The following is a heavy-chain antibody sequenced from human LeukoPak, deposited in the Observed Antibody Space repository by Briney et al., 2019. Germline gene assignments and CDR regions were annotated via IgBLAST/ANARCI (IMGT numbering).Heavy chain of an antibody. Sequence: GASVKVSCKASGYTSTSYYMHWVRQAPGQGLEWMGIINPSGGSTSYAQKFQGRVTMTRDTSTSTVYMELSSLRSEDTAVYYCARANLEVGWFDPWGQGTLVTVSS. CDR3: ARANLEVGWFDP. D-gene: IGHD2-15*01. J-gene: IGHJ5*02. CDR1: GYTSTSYY. V-gene: IGHV1-46*01. CDR2: INPSGGST.